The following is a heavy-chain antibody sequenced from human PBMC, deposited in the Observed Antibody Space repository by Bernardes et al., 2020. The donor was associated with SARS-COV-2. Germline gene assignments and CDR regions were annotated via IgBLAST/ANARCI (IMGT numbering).Heavy chain of an antibody. J-gene: IGHJ4*02. V-gene: IGHV3-23*01. D-gene: IGHD1-1*01. Sequence: GCLPLSCPASGFNFAASAMTWVRPAPRKGLEWVSGVSGSDGSTYYADSAKGRFSISRDSSKNTLYLQMNGLRAEDTAVYYCAKIGGGRTVTAGTTYWGQGILVTVSS. CDR3: AKIGGGRTVTAGTTY. CDR2: VSGSDGST. CDR1: GFNFAASA.